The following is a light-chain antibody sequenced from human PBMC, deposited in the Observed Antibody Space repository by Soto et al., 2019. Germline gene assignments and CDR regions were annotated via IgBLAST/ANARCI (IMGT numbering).Light chain of an antibody. CDR3: QQYGSSPLT. J-gene: IGKJ2*01. V-gene: IGKV3-20*01. CDR1: QSVSSSY. CDR2: GAS. Sequence: EIELTQSPATLSLSPGERATLSCRASQSVSSSYLAWYQQKPGQAPRLLISGASSRATGIPDRFSGSGSGTDFTLTISRLEPEDLAVYYWQQYGSSPLTFGQGTKLEIK.